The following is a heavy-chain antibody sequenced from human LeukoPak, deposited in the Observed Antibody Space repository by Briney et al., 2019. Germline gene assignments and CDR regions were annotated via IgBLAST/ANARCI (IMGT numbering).Heavy chain of an antibody. Sequence: SETLSLTCAVYGGSFSGYYWSWIRQPPEKGLEWIGEINHSGSTNYNPSLKSRVTISVDTTKNQSSLKLSSVTAADTAVYYCARGEIVVVPAARNYFDYWGQGTLVTVSS. CDR3: ARGEIVVVPAARNYFDY. J-gene: IGHJ4*02. V-gene: IGHV4-34*01. D-gene: IGHD2-2*01. CDR1: GGSFSGYY. CDR2: INHSGST.